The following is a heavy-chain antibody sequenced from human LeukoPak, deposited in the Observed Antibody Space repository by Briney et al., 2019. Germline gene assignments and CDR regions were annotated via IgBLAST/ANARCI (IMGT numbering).Heavy chain of an antibody. D-gene: IGHD5-24*01. J-gene: IGHJ5*02. V-gene: IGHV4-34*01. CDR2: INHSGST. Sequence: PSETLSLTCAVYGGSFSGYYWSWIRQPPGKGLEWIGEINHSGSTNYNPSLKSRVTISVDSSKNQFSLRLSSVTAADTAVYYCARESLTWLQSRTSWFDPWGQGTLVTVSS. CDR1: GGSFSGYY. CDR3: ARESLTWLQSRTSWFDP.